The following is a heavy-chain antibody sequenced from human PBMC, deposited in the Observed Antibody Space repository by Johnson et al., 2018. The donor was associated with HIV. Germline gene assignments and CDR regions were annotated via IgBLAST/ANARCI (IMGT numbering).Heavy chain of an antibody. CDR1: GFTFDDYG. J-gene: IGHJ3*02. CDR3: APIAAHHDAFDI. D-gene: IGHD6-6*01. V-gene: IGHV3-23*04. CDR2: ISGSGGST. Sequence: VQLVESGGSVVRPGGSLRLSCAASGFTFDDYGMSWVRQAPGKGLEWVSAISGSGGSTYYADSVKGRFTISRDNSKNTLYLQMNSLRAEDTAVYYCAPIAAHHDAFDIWGQGTMVTVSS.